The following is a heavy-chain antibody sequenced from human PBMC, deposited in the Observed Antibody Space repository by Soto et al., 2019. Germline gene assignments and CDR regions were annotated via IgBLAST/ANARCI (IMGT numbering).Heavy chain of an antibody. V-gene: IGHV1-69*13. CDR2: IIPIFGTA. CDR3: ARGSDIVATTPHYYYGMDV. D-gene: IGHD5-12*01. Sequence: SVKVSCKASGGTFSSYAISWVRQAPGQGLEWMGGIIPIFGTANYAQKFQGRVTITADESTSTAYMELSSLRSEDTAVYYCARGSDIVATTPHYYYGMDVWGLGTTVTVSS. CDR1: GGTFSSYA. J-gene: IGHJ6*02.